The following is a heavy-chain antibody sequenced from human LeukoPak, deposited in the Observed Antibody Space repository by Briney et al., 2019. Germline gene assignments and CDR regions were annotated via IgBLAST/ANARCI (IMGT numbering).Heavy chain of an antibody. D-gene: IGHD2-21*02. Sequence: PGGSLRLSCAASGFTVSSNYMSWVRQAPGKGLEWVSVIYSGGSTYYADSVKGRCTISRDNSKNTLYLQMSSLRAEDTAVYYCARDFFNRVAYCGGDCYFAFDIWGQGTMVTVSS. J-gene: IGHJ3*02. CDR2: IYSGGST. CDR3: ARDFFNRVAYCGGDCYFAFDI. CDR1: GFTVSSNY. V-gene: IGHV3-66*01.